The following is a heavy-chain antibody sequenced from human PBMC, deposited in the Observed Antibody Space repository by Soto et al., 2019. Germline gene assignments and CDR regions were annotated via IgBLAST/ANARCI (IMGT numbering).Heavy chain of an antibody. V-gene: IGHV4-30-2*01. D-gene: IGHD1-26*01. CDR3: ARGGGSDSFDY. Sequence: SETLSLTCTVSGASITFGGYSWSWIRQTPGKGLEWIGYINHLETTFYNPSFESRLTLSIDRAKNQFSLKLHSMSAADRAVYFCARGGGSDSFDYWGQGILVTVPS. CDR1: GASITFGGYS. CDR2: INHLETT. J-gene: IGHJ4*02.